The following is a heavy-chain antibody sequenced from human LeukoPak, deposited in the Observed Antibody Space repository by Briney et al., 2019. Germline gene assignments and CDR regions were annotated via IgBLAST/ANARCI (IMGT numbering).Heavy chain of an antibody. CDR3: ARVPAAPPSYYYGMDV. Sequence: ASVNVSCKASGYTFTGYYMHWVRQAPGQGLEWMGWINPNSGGTNYAQKFQGRVTMTRDTSISTAYMELSRLRSDDTAVYYCARVPAAPPSYYYGMDVWGQGTTVTVSS. J-gene: IGHJ6*02. D-gene: IGHD2-2*01. V-gene: IGHV1-2*02. CDR1: GYTFTGYY. CDR2: INPNSGGT.